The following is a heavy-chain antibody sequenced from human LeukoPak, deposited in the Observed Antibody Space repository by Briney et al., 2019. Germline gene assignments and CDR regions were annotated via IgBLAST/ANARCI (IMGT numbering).Heavy chain of an antibody. J-gene: IGHJ5*02. CDR2: ISSSSSYI. Sequence: GGSLRLSCAASGFTFSSYSMNWVRQAPGKGLEWVSSISSSSSYIYYADSVKGRFTISRDNAKNSLYLQMNSLRAEDTAVYYCARSHPRNALVGEGYNWFDPWGQGTLVTVSS. V-gene: IGHV3-21*01. D-gene: IGHD3-10*01. CDR3: ARSHPRNALVGEGYNWFDP. CDR1: GFTFSSYS.